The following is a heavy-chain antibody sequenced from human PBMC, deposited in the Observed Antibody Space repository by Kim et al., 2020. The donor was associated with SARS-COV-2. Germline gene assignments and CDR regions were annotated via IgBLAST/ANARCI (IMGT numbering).Heavy chain of an antibody. Sequence: SPNNNPSLQSRVTISIDTSRNQFSLELNSVTAADTAIYYCTRFWSGLDYWGQGSLVSVSS. J-gene: IGHJ4*02. V-gene: IGHV4-59*01. CDR2: SP. D-gene: IGHD3-3*01. CDR3: TRFWSGLDY.